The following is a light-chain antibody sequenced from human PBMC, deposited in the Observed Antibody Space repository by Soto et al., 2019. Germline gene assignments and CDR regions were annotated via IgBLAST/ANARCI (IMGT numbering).Light chain of an antibody. J-gene: IGKJ5*01. V-gene: IGKV1-39*01. CDR1: QSINNY. CDR3: RQSYSTPFT. Sequence: DMHIRQSQASLSASVGDRVTIPCRESQSINNYLNYQQQEPGKAPKFLICAASRLKSRVPSRCSGSGWAKDFTLTISILQPEDFATYCCRQSYSTPFTFGQGTRLEIK. CDR2: AAS.